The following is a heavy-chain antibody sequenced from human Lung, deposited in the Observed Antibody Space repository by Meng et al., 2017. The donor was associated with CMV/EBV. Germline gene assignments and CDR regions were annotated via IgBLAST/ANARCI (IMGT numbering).Heavy chain of an antibody. J-gene: IGHJ4*02. CDR2: INPRSGGT. CDR1: GYTLTGYL. Sequence: ASVXVSCKASGYTLTGYLIHWVRQAPGQGLEWMGWINPRSGGTKYPQNFQGRVTMTRDTSTSTASMEVRSLRSDDTAGYSCAEGALIGWQQLVLGEFDFWGQGXLVTVSS. D-gene: IGHD6-13*01. V-gene: IGHV1-2*02. CDR3: AEGALIGWQQLVLGEFDF.